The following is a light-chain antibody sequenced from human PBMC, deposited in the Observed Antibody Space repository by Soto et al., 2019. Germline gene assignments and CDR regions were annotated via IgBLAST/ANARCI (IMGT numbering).Light chain of an antibody. Sequence: EIVMTQSPATLSVSPGERATLSCRASQSVSSILAWYQQKPGQAPRLLIYGTSTRATGIPARFSGSGSGTEFTLTISSLQSEEFAVYYCQQYNNWPQTFGQGTKVEIK. CDR3: QQYNNWPQT. V-gene: IGKV3-15*01. CDR1: QSVSSI. CDR2: GTS. J-gene: IGKJ1*01.